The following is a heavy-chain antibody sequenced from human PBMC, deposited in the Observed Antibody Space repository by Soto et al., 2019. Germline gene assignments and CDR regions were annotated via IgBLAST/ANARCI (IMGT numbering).Heavy chain of an antibody. CDR3: ASQVSTLNYYYMDV. Sequence: ASVKVSCKASGYTFTSYDINWVRQATGQGLEWMGWMNPNSGNTGYAQKFQGRVTMTRNTSISTAYMELSSLRSEDTAVYYCASQVSTLNYYYMDVWGKGTTVTVSS. V-gene: IGHV1-8*01. CDR1: GYTFTSYD. J-gene: IGHJ6*03. CDR2: MNPNSGNT.